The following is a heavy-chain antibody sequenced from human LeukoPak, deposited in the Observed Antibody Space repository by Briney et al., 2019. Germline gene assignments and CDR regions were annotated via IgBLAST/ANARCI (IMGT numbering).Heavy chain of an antibody. CDR3: AKDPGDYPNSSKDPGDY. Sequence: TVGSLRLSCAASGFTFSSYAVSWVRQAPGKGLDWVSAISGSGGSTYYADSVKGRFTISRDNYKTTLYLKMNSLRAEDTAVYYCAKDPGDYPNSSKDPGDYWGQGTLVTVSS. J-gene: IGHJ4*02. V-gene: IGHV3-23*01. CDR1: GFTFSSYA. D-gene: IGHD4-17*01. CDR2: ISGSGGST.